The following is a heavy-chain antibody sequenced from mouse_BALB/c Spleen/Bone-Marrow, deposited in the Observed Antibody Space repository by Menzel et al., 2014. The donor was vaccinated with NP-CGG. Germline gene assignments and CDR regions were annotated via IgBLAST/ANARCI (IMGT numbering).Heavy chain of an antibody. D-gene: IGHD4-1*01. V-gene: IGHV5-17*02. CDR1: GFTFSSFG. CDR3: TRWGNWDAFDV. CDR2: ISSGSSTI. J-gene: IGHJ1*01. Sequence: EVKLVESGGGLVQPGGSRRLSCAASGFTFSSFGMHWVRQAPEKGLEWVAYISSGSSTIFYVDTVKGRFTISRDNPKNTLFLQMTSLRSGYTAMYYCTRWGNWDAFDVWGAGTTVTVSS.